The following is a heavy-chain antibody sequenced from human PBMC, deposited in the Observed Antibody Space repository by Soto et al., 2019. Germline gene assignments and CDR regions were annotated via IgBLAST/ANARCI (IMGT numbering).Heavy chain of an antibody. Sequence: GGSLRLSCAASGFTFSSYAMSWVRQAPGKGLEWVSAISGSGGSTYYADSVKGRFTISRDNSKNTLYLQMNSLRAEDTAVYYCAKDRYSSGWYQLLFDYWGQGTLVTVSS. D-gene: IGHD6-19*01. CDR1: GFTFSSYA. CDR2: ISGSGGST. V-gene: IGHV3-23*01. J-gene: IGHJ4*02. CDR3: AKDRYSSGWYQLLFDY.